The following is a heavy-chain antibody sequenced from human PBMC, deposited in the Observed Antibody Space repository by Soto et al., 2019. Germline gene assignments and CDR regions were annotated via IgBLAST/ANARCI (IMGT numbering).Heavy chain of an antibody. CDR3: ARDHDCSGGSCYSF. V-gene: IGHV1-69*13. J-gene: IGHJ4*02. CDR1: GGTFSSYA. Sequence: SVKVSCKASGGTFSSYAISWVRQAPGQGLEWMGGIIPIFGTANYAQKFQGRVTITADESTSTAYMELSSLRSEDAAVYYCARDHDCSGGSCYSFWGQGTLVTVSS. D-gene: IGHD2-15*01. CDR2: IIPIFGTA.